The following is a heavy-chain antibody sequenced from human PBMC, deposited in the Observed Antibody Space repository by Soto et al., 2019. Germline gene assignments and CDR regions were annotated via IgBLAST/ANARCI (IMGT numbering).Heavy chain of an antibody. D-gene: IGHD2-21*02. CDR1: GGSFSGYY. V-gene: IGHV4-34*01. CDR3: ARTVNYGMDV. Sequence: KTSETLSLTCAVYGGSFSGYYWNWIRQPPGKGLEWIGEINHSGSTNYSPSLKSRVTISVDTSKNQFSLKLSSVTAADTAVYYCARTVNYGMDVWGQGTTVTVSS. J-gene: IGHJ6*02. CDR2: INHSGST.